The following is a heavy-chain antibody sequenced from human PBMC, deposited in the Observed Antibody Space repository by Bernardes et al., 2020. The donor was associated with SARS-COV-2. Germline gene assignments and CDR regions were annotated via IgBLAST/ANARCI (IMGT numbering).Heavy chain of an antibody. CDR3: ARDLPYDYVWGSYRYNGAFDI. J-gene: IGHJ3*02. CDR1: GFTFSSYA. CDR2: ISYDGSNK. Sequence: GGSLRLSCAASGFTFSSYAMHWVRQAPGKGLEWVAVISYDGSNKYYADSVKGRFTISRDNSKNTLYLQMNSLRAEDTAVYYCARDLPYDYVWGSYRYNGAFDIWGQGTMVTVSS. V-gene: IGHV3-30-3*01. D-gene: IGHD3-16*02.